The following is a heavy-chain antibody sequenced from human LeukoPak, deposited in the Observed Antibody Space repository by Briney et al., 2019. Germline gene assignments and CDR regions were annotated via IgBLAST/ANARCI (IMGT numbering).Heavy chain of an antibody. D-gene: IGHD3-3*01. CDR2: ISSSSSYI. CDR1: GFTFSSYS. V-gene: IGHV3-21*01. J-gene: IGHJ4*02. Sequence: GGSLRLSCAASGFTFSSYSMNWVRQALGQGLEWVSSISSSSSYIYYADSVKGRFTISRDNAKNSLYLQMNSLRAEDTAVYYCARVYYYDFWSGYYFNYWGQGTLVTVSS. CDR3: ARVYYYDFWSGYYFNY.